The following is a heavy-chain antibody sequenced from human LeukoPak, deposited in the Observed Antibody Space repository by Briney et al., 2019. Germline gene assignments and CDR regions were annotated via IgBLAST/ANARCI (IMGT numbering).Heavy chain of an antibody. CDR2: IKEDGSEK. D-gene: IGHD3-3*01. J-gene: IGHJ3*02. CDR3: AREEPILENAFDI. V-gene: IGHV3-7*01. Sequence: GGSLRLSCVASRFTFSSYWMSWVRQAPGKGLEWVANIKEDGSEKYYVDSVKGRFTISRDNAKNSLYLQMNSLRAEDTAAYHCAREEPILENAFDIWGQGTMVTVSS. CDR1: RFTFSSYW.